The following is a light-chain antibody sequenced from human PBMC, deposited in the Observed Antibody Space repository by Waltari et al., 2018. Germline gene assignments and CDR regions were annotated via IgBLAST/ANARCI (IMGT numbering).Light chain of an antibody. CDR2: DAS. Sequence: EIVMTQSPATLSVSPGERATLSCRASQSLSNRLAWFQQRPGQAPRLLIYDASTRATGRPARYSGGGSGTEFTLTISSLQSEDLAGYYCQQYSEWPLTFGGGTKVEI. J-gene: IGKJ4*01. V-gene: IGKV3-15*01. CDR3: QQYSEWPLT. CDR1: QSLSNR.